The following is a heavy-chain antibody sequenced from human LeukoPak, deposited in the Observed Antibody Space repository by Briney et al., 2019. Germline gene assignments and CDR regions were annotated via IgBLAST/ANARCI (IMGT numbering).Heavy chain of an antibody. J-gene: IGHJ4*02. Sequence: SETLSLTCTVSGGSISSYYGSWIRQPPGKGLEWIEYIYYSGSTNYNPSLKSRVTISVDTSKNQFSLKLSSVTAADTAVYYCARSAYSSGWYYFDYWGQGTLVTVSS. V-gene: IGHV4-59*01. CDR3: ARSAYSSGWYYFDY. CDR2: IYYSGST. CDR1: GGSISSYY. D-gene: IGHD6-19*01.